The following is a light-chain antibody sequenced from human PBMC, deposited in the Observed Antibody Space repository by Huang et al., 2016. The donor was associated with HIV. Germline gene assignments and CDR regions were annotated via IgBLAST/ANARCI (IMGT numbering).Light chain of an antibody. CDR1: QSISTY. CDR2: GSS. Sequence: EIVLTQSPATLSVSPGQRATLSCRASQSISTYLAWYQHKPAQAPRLLIYGSSTRASGIPARFSGSGSWTAFTLTISSLQSEDFAVYYCQQYNNWPPEVTFGPGTKVDIK. CDR3: QQYNNWPPEVT. J-gene: IGKJ3*01. V-gene: IGKV3-15*01.